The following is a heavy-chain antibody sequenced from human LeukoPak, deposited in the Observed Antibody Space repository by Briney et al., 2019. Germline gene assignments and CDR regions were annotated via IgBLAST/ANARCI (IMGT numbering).Heavy chain of an antibody. J-gene: IGHJ4*02. Sequence: GGSLRLSCAASGFTFSSYSMNWVRQAPGKGLEWVSSISSSSSYIYYADSVKGRFTISRDNAKNSLYLQMNSLRAEDTAVYYCAREGILTGYYSGFDYWGQGTLVTVSS. CDR2: ISSSSSYI. CDR3: AREGILTGYYSGFDY. D-gene: IGHD3-9*01. V-gene: IGHV3-21*01. CDR1: GFTFSSYS.